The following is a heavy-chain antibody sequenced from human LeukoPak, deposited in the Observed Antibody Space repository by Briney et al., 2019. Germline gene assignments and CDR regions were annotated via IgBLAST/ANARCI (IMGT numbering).Heavy chain of an antibody. CDR3: ARPHDCSSTSCYADFDY. J-gene: IGHJ4*02. V-gene: IGHV4-39*01. CDR1: GGSISSSSYY. D-gene: IGHD2-2*01. Sequence: SETLSLTCTVSGGSISSSSYYWGWIRQPPGKGLEWIGSIYYNGGTYYNPSLKSRVTISVDTSKNQFSLKLNSVTAADTAVYYCARPHDCSSTSCYADFDYWGQGTLVTVSS. CDR2: IYYNGGT.